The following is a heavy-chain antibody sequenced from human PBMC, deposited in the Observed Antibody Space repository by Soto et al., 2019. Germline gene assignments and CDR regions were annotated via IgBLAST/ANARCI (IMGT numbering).Heavy chain of an antibody. Sequence: ASVKVSCKASGYSFTKYHMHWVRQAPGQGLEWMGWINPGSGVTNQAQKFQGRVTMARDTSITTTYMELNSLTSDDTAVYYCARVAGHKNARFDTWGQGALVTVSS. CDR1: GYSFTKYH. V-gene: IGHV1-2*02. D-gene: IGHD1-1*01. CDR3: ARVAGHKNARFDT. J-gene: IGHJ4*02. CDR2: INPGSGVT.